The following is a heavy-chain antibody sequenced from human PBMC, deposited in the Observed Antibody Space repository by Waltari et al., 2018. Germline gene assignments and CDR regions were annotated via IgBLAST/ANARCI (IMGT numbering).Heavy chain of an antibody. CDR1: GFTFRHYA. CDR2: IGGGGSTT. D-gene: IGHD1-26*01. Sequence: EVQLFVSGVDLVQPRGSLRLSCAASGFTFRHYAMTWVRQSPGKGLEWVSVIGGGGSTTYYADSVKGRFTISRDNSKNTLYLQMNRLRVEDTAVYYCAKKLGVSSWYYFDYWGQGTLVTVSS. J-gene: IGHJ4*02. V-gene: IGHV3-23*01. CDR3: AKKLGVSSWYYFDY.